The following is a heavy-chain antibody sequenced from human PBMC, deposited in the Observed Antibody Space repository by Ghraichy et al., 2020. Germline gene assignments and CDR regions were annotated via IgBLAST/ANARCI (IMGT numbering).Heavy chain of an antibody. V-gene: IGHV4-34*01. CDR1: GGSFSGYY. Sequence: SETLSLTCAVYGGSFSGYYWSWIRQPPGKGLEWIGEIHHSGSTNYNPSLKSRVTISVDTSKNQFSLKLNSVTAADTAVYYCARSRDCSSTSCYYNWFDPWGQGTLVTVSS. D-gene: IGHD2-2*01. CDR2: IHHSGST. CDR3: ARSRDCSSTSCYYNWFDP. J-gene: IGHJ5*02.